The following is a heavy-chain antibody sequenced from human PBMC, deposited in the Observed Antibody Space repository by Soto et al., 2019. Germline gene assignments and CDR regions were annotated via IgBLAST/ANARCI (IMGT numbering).Heavy chain of an antibody. D-gene: IGHD6-19*01. Sequence: SETLSLTCSVSGGSISGSYWSWIRQSPGKGLEWLGYVYYTGSTNYSPSLRSRVSISVDTSKNEFSLRLSSVTAADTAVYFCARSVAVPGAHIDYWGQGTQVTV. CDR2: VYYTGST. CDR1: GGSISGSY. J-gene: IGHJ4*02. V-gene: IGHV4-59*01. CDR3: ARSVAVPGAHIDY.